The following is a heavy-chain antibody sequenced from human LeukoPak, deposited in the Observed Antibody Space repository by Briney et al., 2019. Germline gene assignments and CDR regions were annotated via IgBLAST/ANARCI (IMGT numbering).Heavy chain of an antibody. V-gene: IGHV1-2*02. CDR2: INPNSGGT. Sequence: ASVKVSCKASGYTFTAYYMHWVRQAPGQGLEWMGWINPNSGGTNYAQKFQGRVTMTRDTSITTAYMEMSRLRSDDTALYYCARSPHVLTGENFDYWGQGTLVTVSS. J-gene: IGHJ4*02. CDR3: ARSPHVLTGENFDY. D-gene: IGHD3-9*01. CDR1: GYTFTAYY.